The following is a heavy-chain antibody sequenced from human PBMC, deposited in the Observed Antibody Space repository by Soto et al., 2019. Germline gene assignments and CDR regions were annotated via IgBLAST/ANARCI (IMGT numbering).Heavy chain of an antibody. Sequence: QVQLQESGPGLVKPSQTLSLTCTVSGGSISSGGYYWSWIRQHPGKGLEWIGYIYYSGSTYYNPSLKRRVTISVDTSKNRFSLKLRSVTAADTAVYYCAGEPYSSSSGLTVDGMDVWGQGTTVTVSS. CDR1: GGSISSGGYY. CDR2: IYYSGST. CDR3: AGEPYSSSSGLTVDGMDV. D-gene: IGHD6-6*01. J-gene: IGHJ6*02. V-gene: IGHV4-31*03.